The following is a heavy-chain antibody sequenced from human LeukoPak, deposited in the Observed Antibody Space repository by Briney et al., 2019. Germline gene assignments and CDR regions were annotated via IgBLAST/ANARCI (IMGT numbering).Heavy chain of an antibody. J-gene: IGHJ4*02. D-gene: IGHD6-13*01. Sequence: GGSLRLSCAASGFTFSSYSMNWVRQAPGKGLEWVSSISSSSSYIYYADSVKGRFTISRNNAKNSLYLQMNSLRAEDTAVYYCARSSGSSWYNDYWGQGTLVTVSS. CDR1: GFTFSSYS. CDR2: ISSSSSYI. CDR3: ARSSGSSWYNDY. V-gene: IGHV3-21*01.